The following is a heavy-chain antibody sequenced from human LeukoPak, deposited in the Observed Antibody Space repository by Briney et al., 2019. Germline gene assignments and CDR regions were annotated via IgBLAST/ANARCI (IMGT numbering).Heavy chain of an antibody. Sequence: PGGSLRLSCAASGFSFSSYEMNWVRQAPGKGLEWVSYISSGGTTLYYADSVKGRFTISRDNVKNSLYLQMNSLRAEDTAVYFCARWRTSNWSEFDYWGQGTLVTVSS. J-gene: IGHJ4*02. V-gene: IGHV3-48*03. CDR3: ARWRTSNWSEFDY. CDR1: GFSFSSYE. D-gene: IGHD6-13*01. CDR2: ISSGGTTL.